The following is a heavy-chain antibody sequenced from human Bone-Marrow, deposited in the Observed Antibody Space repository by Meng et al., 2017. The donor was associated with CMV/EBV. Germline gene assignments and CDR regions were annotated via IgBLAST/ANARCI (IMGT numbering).Heavy chain of an antibody. Sequence: SGPTLVKPTHTLTLTCTCSGFSLSTSGMRVSWIRQPPGKALEWLARIDWDDDKFYSTSLKTRLTISKDTSKNQVVLTMTNLDPVDTATYYCARMSSSSAFDYWGQGTLVTVSS. CDR1: GFSLSTSGMR. CDR3: ARMSSSSAFDY. CDR2: IDWDDDK. V-gene: IGHV2-70D*14. J-gene: IGHJ4*02. D-gene: IGHD6-6*01.